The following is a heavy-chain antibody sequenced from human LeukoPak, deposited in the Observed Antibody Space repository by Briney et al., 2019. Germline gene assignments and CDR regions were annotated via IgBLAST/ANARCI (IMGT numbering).Heavy chain of an antibody. CDR1: GFTFSSYA. Sequence: PGGSLRLSCAASGFTFSSYAMSWVRQAPGEGLEWVSAISGSGGSTYYADSVKGRFTISRDNSKNTLYLQMNSLRAEDTAVYYCAKLGTRLPVWYYFDYWGQGTLVTVSS. D-gene: IGHD2-2*01. V-gene: IGHV3-23*01. CDR2: ISGSGGST. J-gene: IGHJ4*02. CDR3: AKLGTRLPVWYYFDY.